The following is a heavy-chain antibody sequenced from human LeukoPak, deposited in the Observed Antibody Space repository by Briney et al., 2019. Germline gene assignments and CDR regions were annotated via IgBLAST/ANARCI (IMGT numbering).Heavy chain of an antibody. J-gene: IGHJ4*02. D-gene: IGHD6-19*01. V-gene: IGHV3-21*04. CDR2: ISSSSSYI. Sequence: GGSLRLSCTVSGFTVSSNSMSWVRQAPGKGLEWVSSISSSSSYIYYADSVKGRFTISRDNAKNSLYLQMNSLRAEDTAVYYCARGTLYSGWSYYLDYWGQGTLVTVSS. CDR3: ARGTLYSGWSYYLDY. CDR1: GFTVSSNS.